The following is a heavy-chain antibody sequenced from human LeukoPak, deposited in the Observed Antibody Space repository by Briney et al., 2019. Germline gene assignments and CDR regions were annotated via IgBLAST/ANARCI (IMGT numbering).Heavy chain of an antibody. CDR3: ARERNFYYFDY. D-gene: IGHD3-3*01. CDR2: ITGDCNYI. J-gene: IGHJ4*02. Sequence: GGSLRLSCAASGFTFNDYTMTWVRQAPGKGLEWVSSITGDCNYIFYADSVKGRFTISRDNAQNSLFLELDSLRGEDTAVYYCARERNFYYFDYWGQGALVTVSS. CDR1: GFTFNDYT. V-gene: IGHV3-21*01.